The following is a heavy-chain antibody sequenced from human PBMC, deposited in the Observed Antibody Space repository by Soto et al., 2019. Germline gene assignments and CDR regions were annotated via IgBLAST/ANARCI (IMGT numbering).Heavy chain of an antibody. J-gene: IGHJ4*02. CDR1: GFTFSSYG. CDR2: IWDDGSNN. D-gene: IGHD2-2*01. Sequence: VGSLGLSCAGSGFTFSSYGMHWVRQAPGKGLEWVAVIWDDGSNNNYADSVKGRFTISRDNSKDTLYLQMDSLRVDDTGVYYCARVIGDCSRTGCSVDYWGQGTLVTSPQ. V-gene: IGHV3-33*01. CDR3: ARVIGDCSRTGCSVDY.